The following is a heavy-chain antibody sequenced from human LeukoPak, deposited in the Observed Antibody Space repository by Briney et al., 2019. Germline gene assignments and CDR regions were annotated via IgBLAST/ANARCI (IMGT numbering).Heavy chain of an antibody. CDR2: ISGSGGST. CDR1: GFTFSSYA. V-gene: IGHV3-23*01. CDR3: ATPVGHYYYYGMDV. Sequence: GGSLRLSCAASGFTFSSYAMSWVRQAPGKGLEWVSAISGSGGSTYYADSVKGRFTISRDNSKNTLYLQMNSLKAEDTAVYYCATPVGHYYYYGMDVWGQGTLVTVSS. J-gene: IGHJ6*02.